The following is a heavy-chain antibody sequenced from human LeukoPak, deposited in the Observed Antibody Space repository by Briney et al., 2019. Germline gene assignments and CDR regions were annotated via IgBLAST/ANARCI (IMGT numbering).Heavy chain of an antibody. CDR3: ARDNGYCTGGSCYRWLGT. Sequence: PGGSLRLSCAASGFTFSSYSMSWVRQAPGKGLEWVSYISTGSVTRYYADSVKGRFTISRDDAKNSVSLQMNSLRVEDTAVYYCARDNGYCTGGSCYRWLGTWAQGTLVNVSS. CDR2: ISTGSVTR. D-gene: IGHD2-15*01. J-gene: IGHJ5*02. CDR1: GFTFSSYS. V-gene: IGHV3-48*01.